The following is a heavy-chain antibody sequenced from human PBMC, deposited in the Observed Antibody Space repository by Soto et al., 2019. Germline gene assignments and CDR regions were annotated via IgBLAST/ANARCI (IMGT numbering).Heavy chain of an antibody. J-gene: IGHJ4*02. V-gene: IGHV1-8*01. CDR1: GYTFTSYD. CDR2: MNPNSGNT. CDR3: ARGAKLRYLGWEWDY. D-gene: IGHD3-9*01. Sequence: QVQLVQSGAEVKKPGASVKVSCKASGYTFTSYDINWVRQATGQGREWMGWMNPNSGNTGYAQKFQGRVTMTRNTSISTAYMELSSLSSEDRAVYYGARGAKLRYLGWEWDYWGQGTLVTVSS.